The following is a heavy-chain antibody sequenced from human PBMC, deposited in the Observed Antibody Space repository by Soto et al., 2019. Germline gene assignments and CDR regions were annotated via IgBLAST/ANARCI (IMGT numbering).Heavy chain of an antibody. CDR1: GGSNSSYY. J-gene: IGHJ4*02. Sequence: PSENLSLTCTVSGGSNSSYYWSWIWQPPGKGLEWIGYIYYSGSTNYNPSLKSRVTISVDTSKNQFSLKLSSVTAADTAVYYCARHRYSSSWAYNFDYWGQGTLVTVSS. CDR2: IYYSGST. CDR3: ARHRYSSSWAYNFDY. V-gene: IGHV4-59*08. D-gene: IGHD6-13*01.